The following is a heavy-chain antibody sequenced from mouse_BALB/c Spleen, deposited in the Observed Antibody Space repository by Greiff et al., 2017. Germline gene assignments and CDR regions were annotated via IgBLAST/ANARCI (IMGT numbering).Heavy chain of an antibody. J-gene: IGHJ4*01. CDR1: GFSLTSYG. Sequence: QVQLQQSGPSLVQPSQSLSITCTVSGFSLTSYGVHWVRQSPGKGLEWLGVIWRGGSTDYNAAFMSRLSITKDNSTSQVFFKMNSLQADDTAIYYCASHYDYDAYYAMDYWGQGTSVTVSS. CDR2: IWRGGST. V-gene: IGHV2-5-1*01. D-gene: IGHD2-4*01. CDR3: ASHYDYDAYYAMDY.